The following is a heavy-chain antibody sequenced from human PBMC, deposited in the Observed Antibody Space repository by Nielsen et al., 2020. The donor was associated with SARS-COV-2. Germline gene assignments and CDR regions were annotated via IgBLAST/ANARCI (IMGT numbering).Heavy chain of an antibody. CDR1: GGSFSGYY. J-gene: IGHJ4*02. CDR3: ARARGIAARRGNFDY. D-gene: IGHD6-6*01. V-gene: IGHV4-34*01. Sequence: SETLSLTCAVYGGSFSGYYWSWIRQPPGKGLEWIGEINHSGSTNYNPSLKSRVTISVDTSKNQFSLKLSSVPAADTAVYYCARARGIAARRGNFDYWGQGTLVTVSS. CDR2: INHSGST.